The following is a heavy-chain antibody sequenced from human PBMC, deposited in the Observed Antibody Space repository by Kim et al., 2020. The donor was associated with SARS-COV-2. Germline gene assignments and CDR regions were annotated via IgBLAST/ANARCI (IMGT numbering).Heavy chain of an antibody. Sequence: GGSLRLSCAASGFSFSNSVMHWVRQAPGKGLEWVAVISYHGYNEYYADSVRGRFTISRDDSINTLYLQMNSLKVEDTAVYYCAKDGKGQRLVISVFDIWGQGTVVAVSS. CDR3: AKDGKGQRLVISVFDI. D-gene: IGHD6-13*01. V-gene: IGHV3-30*18. CDR2: ISYHGYNE. J-gene: IGHJ3*02. CDR1: GFSFSNSV.